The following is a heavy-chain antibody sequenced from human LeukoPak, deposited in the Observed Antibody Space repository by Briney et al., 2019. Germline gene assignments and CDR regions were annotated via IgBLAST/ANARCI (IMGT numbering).Heavy chain of an antibody. V-gene: IGHV3-23*01. CDR1: GFTFSSYA. CDR3: AKDGSYRLTTVTYNDY. D-gene: IGHD4-17*01. CDR2: ISGSGGST. J-gene: IGHJ4*02. Sequence: PGGSLRLSCAASGFTFSSYAMSWVRQAPGKGLEWVSAISGSGGSTYYADSVKGRFPISRDNSKNTLYLQMNSLRAEDTAVYYCAKDGSYRLTTVTYNDYWGQGTLVTVSS.